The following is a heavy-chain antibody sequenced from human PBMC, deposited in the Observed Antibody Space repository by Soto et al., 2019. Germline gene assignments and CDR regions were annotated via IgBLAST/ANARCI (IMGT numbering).Heavy chain of an antibody. CDR3: ASDKSAFGVASHFDY. D-gene: IGHD3-3*01. Sequence: LRLSCAASGFTFSSYAMHWVRQAPGKGLEWVAVISYDGNNKYYADSVKGRFTISRDNSESTLYLQMNSLRAEDTAVYYCASDKSAFGVASHFDYWGQGTLVTVSS. CDR1: GFTFSSYA. CDR2: ISYDGNNK. J-gene: IGHJ4*02. V-gene: IGHV3-30-3*01.